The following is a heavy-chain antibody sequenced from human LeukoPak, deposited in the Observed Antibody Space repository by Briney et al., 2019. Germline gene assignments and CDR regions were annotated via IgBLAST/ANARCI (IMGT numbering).Heavy chain of an antibody. CDR2: INPNSGGT. D-gene: IGHD3-10*01. Sequence: GASVKVSCKASGYTFTGYYMHWVRQAPGQGLEWMGWINPNSGGTNYAQKFQGRVTTTRDTSISTAYMELSRLRSDDTAVYYCARATMVRGVIRSYSYYFDYWGQGTLVTVSS. CDR1: GYTFTGYY. V-gene: IGHV1-2*02. J-gene: IGHJ4*02. CDR3: ARATMVRGVIRSYSYYFDY.